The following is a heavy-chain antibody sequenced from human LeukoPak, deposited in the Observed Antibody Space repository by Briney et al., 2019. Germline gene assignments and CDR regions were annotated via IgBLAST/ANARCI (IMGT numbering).Heavy chain of an antibody. V-gene: IGHV4-31*03. CDR2: IYYSGST. CDR1: GGSISSGGYY. CDR3: ARRGALGELSLDV. D-gene: IGHD3-16*02. J-gene: IGHJ6*02. Sequence: SQTLSLTCTVSGGSISSGGYYWSWIRQHPGKGLEWIGYIYYSGSTYYNPSLKSRVTISVDTSKNQFSLKLSSVTAADTAVYYCARRGALGELSLDVWGQGTTVTVSS.